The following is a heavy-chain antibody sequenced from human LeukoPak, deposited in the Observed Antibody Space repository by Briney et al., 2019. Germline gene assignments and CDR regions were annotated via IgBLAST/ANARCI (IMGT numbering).Heavy chain of an antibody. CDR2: IYYSGST. CDR1: GDSISSSSYY. J-gene: IGHJ4*02. CDR3: ATIPVGVVAAHFDY. D-gene: IGHD2-15*01. V-gene: IGHV4-39*07. Sequence: SETLSLTCTVSGDSISSSSYYWGWIRQPPGKGLEWIGSIYYSGSTYYNPSLKSRVTISVDTSKNQFSLKLSSVTAADTAVYYCATIPVGVVAAHFDYWGQGTLVTVSS.